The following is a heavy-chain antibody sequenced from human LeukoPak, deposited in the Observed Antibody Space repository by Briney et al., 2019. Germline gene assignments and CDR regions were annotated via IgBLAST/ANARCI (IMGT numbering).Heavy chain of an antibody. Sequence: SGTLSLTFAVYGGSFSGYYWSWIRQPPGKGLEWIGEINHSGSTNYNPSLKSRVTISVDTSKNQFSLKLSSVTAADTAVYYCARQGRITMIVVLIDDAFDIWGQGTMVTVSS. V-gene: IGHV4-34*01. CDR1: GGSFSGYY. D-gene: IGHD3-22*01. CDR2: INHSGST. CDR3: ARQGRITMIVVLIDDAFDI. J-gene: IGHJ3*02.